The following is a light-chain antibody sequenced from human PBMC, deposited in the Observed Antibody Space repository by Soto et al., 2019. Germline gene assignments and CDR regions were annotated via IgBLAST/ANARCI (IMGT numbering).Light chain of an antibody. V-gene: IGKV1-5*01. CDR1: RSISSW. J-gene: IGKJ1*01. Sequence: DIQMTQSPSTLSASVGDRVTITCRASRSISSWLAWYQQKPGKAPKLLIYDASSLESGVPSRFSGSGSGTEFTLTISSLQPDDFATYYCQQYNSYSRTFGQGTKVAIK. CDR3: QQYNSYSRT. CDR2: DAS.